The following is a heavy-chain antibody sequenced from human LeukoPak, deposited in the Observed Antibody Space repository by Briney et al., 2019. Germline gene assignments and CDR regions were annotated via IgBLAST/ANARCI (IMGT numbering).Heavy chain of an antibody. D-gene: IGHD1-26*01. CDR3: ATTCSGSYFLDP. J-gene: IGHJ5*02. V-gene: IGHV1-2*02. CDR2: INPNSGGT. Sequence: ASVKVSCKASGYTFTGYYMHWVRQAPGQGLEWMGWINPNSGGTNYAQKFQGRVTMTRDTSISTAYMELSRLRSDDTAVYYCATTCSGSYFLDPWGQGTLVTVSS. CDR1: GYTFTGYY.